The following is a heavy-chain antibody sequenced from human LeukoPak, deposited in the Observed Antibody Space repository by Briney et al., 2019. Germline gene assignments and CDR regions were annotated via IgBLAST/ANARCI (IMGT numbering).Heavy chain of an antibody. J-gene: IGHJ6*02. V-gene: IGHV3-23*01. CDR2: ISGSGVST. CDR1: GFTLRTYV. Sequence: WGSLRLSCAASGFTLRTYVMSGVRQAPGRGVEGVSTISGSGVSTNYADSVNGRFTISRNNPKNTLYLQINGLIVDDTAVYTCAKNSRYCSGNSCNYYSYGMDVWGQGTTVTVSS. CDR3: AKNSRYCSGNSCNYYSYGMDV. D-gene: IGHD2-15*01.